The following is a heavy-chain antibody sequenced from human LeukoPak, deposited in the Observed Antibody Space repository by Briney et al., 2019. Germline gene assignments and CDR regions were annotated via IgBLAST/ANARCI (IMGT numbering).Heavy chain of an antibody. CDR1: GFPFSAYA. CDR3: ARAIAVAGPGDY. V-gene: IGHV3-30*04. D-gene: IGHD6-19*01. CDR2: MPYDGNDE. J-gene: IGHJ4*02. Sequence: GRSLRLSCAASGFPFSAYAMHWVRQAPGKGLEWVAVMPYDGNDEDYADSVKGRFTISRDNSKNTLYLQMNSLRAEDTAVYYCARAIAVAGPGDYWGQGTLVTVSS.